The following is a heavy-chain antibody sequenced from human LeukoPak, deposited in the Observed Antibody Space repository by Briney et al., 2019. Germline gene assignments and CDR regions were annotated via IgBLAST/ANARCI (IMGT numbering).Heavy chain of an antibody. CDR3: ARGNGGNSVDRAGYYYYGMDV. CDR1: GFTFSSYA. J-gene: IGHJ6*02. V-gene: IGHV3-30*14. Sequence: GRSLRLSCAASGFTFSSYAMPWVRQAPGKGLEWVAVISYDGSNKYYADSVKGRFTISRDNSKNTLYLQMGSLRAEDMAVYYCARGNGGNSVDRAGYYYYGMDVWGQGTTVTVSS. D-gene: IGHD4-23*01. CDR2: ISYDGSNK.